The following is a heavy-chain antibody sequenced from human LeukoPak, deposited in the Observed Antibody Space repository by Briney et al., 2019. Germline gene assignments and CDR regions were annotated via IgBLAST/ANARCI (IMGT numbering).Heavy chain of an antibody. CDR3: ARGYSGYENVDY. J-gene: IGHJ4*02. CDR2: IYYSGST. CDR1: GGSISSYY. D-gene: IGHD5-12*01. V-gene: IGHV4-39*07. Sequence: SETLSLTCTVSGGSISSYYWSWIRQPPGKGLEWIGSIYYSGSTYYNPSLKSRVTISVDTSKNQFSLKLSSVTAADTAVYYCARGYSGYENVDYWGQGTLVTVSS.